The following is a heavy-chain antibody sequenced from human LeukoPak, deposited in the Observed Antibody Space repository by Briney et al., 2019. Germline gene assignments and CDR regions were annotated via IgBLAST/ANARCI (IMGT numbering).Heavy chain of an antibody. J-gene: IGHJ6*02. CDR2: INPSGGST. V-gene: IGHV1-46*01. Sequence: GASVKVSCKASGYTFTSYYMHWVRQAPGQGLEWMGIINPSGGSTSYAQKFQGRVTMTRDTSTSTVYMELSSLRSEDTAVYYCARDLDTVTRFYYYYGMDVWGQGTTVTVSS. CDR1: GYTFTSYY. D-gene: IGHD4-17*01. CDR3: ARDLDTVTRFYYYYGMDV.